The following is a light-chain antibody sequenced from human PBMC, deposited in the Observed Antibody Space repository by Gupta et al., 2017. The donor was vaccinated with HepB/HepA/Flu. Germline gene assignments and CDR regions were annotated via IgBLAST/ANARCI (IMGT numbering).Light chain of an antibody. CDR1: QSVTTN. J-gene: IGKJ1*01. V-gene: IGKV3-15*01. CDR3: QQYNNWPPWT. CDR2: GAS. Sequence: EVVMTQSPATLSVSQGDGATLSCRASQSVTTNLAWYQQKPGQAPRLLIHGASTRASDIPARFSGSGYGTDFTLTISNLQPEDSALYYCQQYNNWPPWTFGQGTKVEIK.